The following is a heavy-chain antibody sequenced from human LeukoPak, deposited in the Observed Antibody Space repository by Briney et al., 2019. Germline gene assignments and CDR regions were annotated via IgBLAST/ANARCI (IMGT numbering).Heavy chain of an antibody. CDR1: RFSFRTYG. J-gene: IGHJ4*02. V-gene: IGHV3-30*18. D-gene: IGHD3-22*01. CDR3: AKDRLYYYDSSGYYPSLGY. Sequence: GGSLRLSCVASRFSFRTYGMHWIRQAPGKGLEWVAVISYDGSNKYYADSVKGRFTISRDNSKNTLYLQMNSLRAEDTAVYYCAKDRLYYYDSSGYYPSLGYWGQGTLVTVSS. CDR2: ISYDGSNK.